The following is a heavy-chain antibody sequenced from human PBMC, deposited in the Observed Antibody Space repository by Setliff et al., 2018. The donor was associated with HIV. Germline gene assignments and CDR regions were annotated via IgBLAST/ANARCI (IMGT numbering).Heavy chain of an antibody. CDR3: ARDMFEIWERSLAKGDEFDP. CDR2: INPNSGGT. J-gene: IGHJ5*02. V-gene: IGHV1-2*06. Sequence: ASVKVSCKASGYTFTGYYMHWVRQAPGQGLEWMGRINPNSGGTNYAQKFQGRVTMTRDTSISTAYMELRNLRSDDTAIYYCARDMFEIWERSLAKGDEFDPWGQGSLVTVSS. CDR1: GYTFTGYY. D-gene: IGHD3-10*02.